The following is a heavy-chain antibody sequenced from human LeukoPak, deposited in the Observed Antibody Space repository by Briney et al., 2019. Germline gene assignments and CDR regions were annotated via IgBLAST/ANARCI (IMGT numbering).Heavy chain of an antibody. V-gene: IGHV1-69*01. Sequence: SVKVSCKASGGTFSSYAISWVRQALGQGLEWMGGIIPIFGTANYAQKFQGRVTITADESTSTAYMELSSLRSEDTAVYYCAGRYCSSTSCYVVYYYYGMDVWGQGTTVTVSS. CDR3: AGRYCSSTSCYVVYYYYGMDV. CDR1: GGTFSSYA. D-gene: IGHD2-2*01. J-gene: IGHJ6*02. CDR2: IIPIFGTA.